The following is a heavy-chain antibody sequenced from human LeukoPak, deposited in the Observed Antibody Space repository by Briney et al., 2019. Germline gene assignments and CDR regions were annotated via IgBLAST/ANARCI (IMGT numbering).Heavy chain of an antibody. D-gene: IGHD1-26*01. CDR2: IVGSGGRT. V-gene: IGHV3-23*01. J-gene: IGHJ4*02. Sequence: GGSLRLSCAASGFTFSSYAMSWVRQTPGKGLEWVSTIVGSGGRTYYADSVKGRITISRDNSKNTLFLQMNSLTVEDTAVYYCAAGWEASFDYWGQGTLVTVSS. CDR3: AAGWEASFDY. CDR1: GFTFSSYA.